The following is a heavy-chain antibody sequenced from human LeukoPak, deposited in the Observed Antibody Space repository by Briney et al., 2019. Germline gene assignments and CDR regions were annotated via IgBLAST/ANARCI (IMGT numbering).Heavy chain of an antibody. J-gene: IGHJ6*03. CDR2: IIPIFGTG. V-gene: IGHV1-69*01. CDR1: GGTFANYA. Sequence: SVKVSCTSSGGTFANYAISWVRKAPGQGLEWMGGIIPIFGTGDSAQKFQGRLTITADESTRTTYMELSSLRSEDTAVYYCARGPNYNLWSGSWTYYYMGVWGEGTTVTVSS. CDR3: ARGPNYNLWSGSWTYYYMGV. D-gene: IGHD3-3*01.